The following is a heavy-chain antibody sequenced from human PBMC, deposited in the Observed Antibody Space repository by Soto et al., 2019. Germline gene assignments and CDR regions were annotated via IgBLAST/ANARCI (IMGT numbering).Heavy chain of an antibody. Sequence: GGSLRLSCAASGFTFSSYAMSWVRQAPGKGLEWVSAISGSGGSTYYADSVKGRFTISRDNSKNTLYLQMNSLRAEDTALYYCASSAARPGLTLFDYWGQGTLVTVSS. D-gene: IGHD6-6*01. CDR1: GFTFSSYA. CDR3: ASSAARPGLTLFDY. CDR2: ISGSGGST. J-gene: IGHJ4*02. V-gene: IGHV3-23*01.